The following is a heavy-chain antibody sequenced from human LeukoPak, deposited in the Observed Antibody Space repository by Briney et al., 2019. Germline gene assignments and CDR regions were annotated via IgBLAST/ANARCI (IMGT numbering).Heavy chain of an antibody. CDR3: ATELPEFDP. J-gene: IGHJ5*02. V-gene: IGHV3-21*01. Sequence: GGTLRLSCVASGFIFNSYGMTWVRQAPGQGLEWVSSISSSSSYIYYADSVKGRFTISRDNAKNSLYLQMNSLRAEDTAVYYCATELPEFDPWGQGTLVTVSS. D-gene: IGHD1-26*01. CDR2: ISSSSSYI. CDR1: GFIFNSYG.